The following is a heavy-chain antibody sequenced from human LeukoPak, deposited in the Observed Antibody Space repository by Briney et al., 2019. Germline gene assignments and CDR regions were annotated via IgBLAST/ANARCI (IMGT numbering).Heavy chain of an antibody. CDR2: LDPDDGET. V-gene: IGHV1-24*01. D-gene: IGHD2-2*01. J-gene: IGHJ4*02. Sequence: EASVKVSCKVSGYSLTELSMHWVRQAPGKGLEWMGGLDPDDGETPLFAQKFQGRVSMTEDTSTDTAYMELSSLSSEDTAVYYCATGTIYCSSCSGDYWGQGTLVTVSS. CDR3: ATGTIYCSSCSGDY. CDR1: GYSLTELS.